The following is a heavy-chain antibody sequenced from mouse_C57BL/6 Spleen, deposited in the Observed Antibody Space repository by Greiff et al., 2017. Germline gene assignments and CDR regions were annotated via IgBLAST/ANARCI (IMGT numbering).Heavy chain of an antibody. CDR3: ASGAQATFDY. CDR1: GYAFSSSW. V-gene: IGHV1-82*01. CDR2: IYPGDGDT. Sequence: QVQLQQSGPELVKPGASVKISCKASGYAFSSSWMNWVKQRPGKGLEWIGRIYPGDGDTNYNGKFKGKATLTADKSSSTAYMQLSSLTSEDSAVYFCASGAQATFDYWGQGTTLTVSS. J-gene: IGHJ2*01. D-gene: IGHD3-2*02.